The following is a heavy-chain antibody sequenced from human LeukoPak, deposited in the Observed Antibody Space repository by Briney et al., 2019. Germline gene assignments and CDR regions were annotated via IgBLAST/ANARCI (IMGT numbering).Heavy chain of an antibody. Sequence: ASETLSLTCTVSGGSISIRNYYWAWIRQPPGKGLDWIGSIYYSGSTYYNPSLKSRVTISLDSSKNQFSLKLSSVTAADTAVYYCARDNFVVVVGSFDYWGQGTLVTVSS. CDR1: GGSISIRNYY. V-gene: IGHV4-39*07. CDR3: ARDNFVVVVGSFDY. D-gene: IGHD2-15*01. J-gene: IGHJ4*02. CDR2: IYYSGST.